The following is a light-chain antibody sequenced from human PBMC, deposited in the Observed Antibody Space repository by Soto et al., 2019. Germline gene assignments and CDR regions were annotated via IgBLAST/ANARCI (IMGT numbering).Light chain of an antibody. V-gene: IGKV1-39*01. CDR2: DAS. Sequence: IEVPKSPSSLAASVGDRVPITYLASQNISTYLNWYRQKSGAAPELLIYDASTLQSGVPSRFRGGGSGTDFTLTISSLQLDDFATYYCQQSYNTPLTFGQGTKVDIK. CDR1: QNISTY. J-gene: IGKJ1*01. CDR3: QQSYNTPLT.